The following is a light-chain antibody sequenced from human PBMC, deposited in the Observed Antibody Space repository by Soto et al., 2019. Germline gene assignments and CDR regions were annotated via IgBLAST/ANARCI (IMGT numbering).Light chain of an antibody. J-gene: IGKJ1*01. CDR3: QQYNSNSST. Sequence: DIQMTQSPSTLPASVGDRVTITCRASQSISSWLAWYHQKPGKATKLLIYDASSLESGVPSRFSGSGSGTEFTLTIISLQPNDFATYYCQQYNSNSSTFGQGTKVDIK. CDR2: DAS. CDR1: QSISSW. V-gene: IGKV1-5*01.